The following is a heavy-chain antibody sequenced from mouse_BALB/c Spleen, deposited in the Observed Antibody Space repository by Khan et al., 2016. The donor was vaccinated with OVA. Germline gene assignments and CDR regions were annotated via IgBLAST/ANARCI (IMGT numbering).Heavy chain of an antibody. D-gene: IGHD1-1*01. Sequence: QVQLKESGAELAKPGASVKMSCKASGYTFTTYWMHWVKQRPGQGLEWIGYINPTSGYTDYNDKFKDRATLSAAKSSSPAYMQLNSLTSEDSAVYYCTRGRIDYWGQGTTLTVAS. CDR1: GYTFTTYW. CDR2: INPTSGYT. CDR3: TRGRIDY. J-gene: IGHJ2*01. V-gene: IGHV1-7*01.